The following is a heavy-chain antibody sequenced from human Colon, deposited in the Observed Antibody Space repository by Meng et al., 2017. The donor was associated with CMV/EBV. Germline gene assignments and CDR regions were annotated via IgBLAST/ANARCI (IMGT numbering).Heavy chain of an antibody. CDR1: GFTFSSYS. CDR3: AKTWRYCSSTSCYRHQDWFDP. J-gene: IGHJ5*02. V-gene: IGHV3-21*01. CDR2: ISSRSSYI. Sequence: GESLKISCAASGFTFSSYSMNWVRQAPGKGLEWVSSISSRSSYIYYADSVKGRFTISRDNAKNSLYLQMNSLRAEDTAVYYCAKTWRYCSSTSCYRHQDWFDPWGQGTLVTVSS. D-gene: IGHD2-2*02.